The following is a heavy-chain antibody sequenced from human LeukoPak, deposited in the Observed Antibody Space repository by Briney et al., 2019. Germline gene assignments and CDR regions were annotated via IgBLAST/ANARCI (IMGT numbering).Heavy chain of an antibody. CDR3: ARASIVVPATGWFDP. Sequence: SETLSLTCAVSGGSISSRDWWSWVRQPPGKGLEWIGEIYHGGNTNYNPSLKSRVAISIDKSKNQFSLKLSSVTAADTAVYYCARASIVVPATGWFDPWGQGTLVTVSS. J-gene: IGHJ5*02. CDR2: IYHGGNT. CDR1: GGSISSRDW. V-gene: IGHV4-4*02. D-gene: IGHD2-2*01.